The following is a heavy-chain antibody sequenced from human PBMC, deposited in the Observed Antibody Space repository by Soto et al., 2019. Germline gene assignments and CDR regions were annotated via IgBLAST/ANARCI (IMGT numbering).Heavy chain of an antibody. J-gene: IGHJ5*02. V-gene: IGHV1-18*04. D-gene: IGHD1-7*01. CDR3: AAGGSYNWNYGWPNWFDP. CDR2: ISAYNGNT. CDR1: GYTFTSYG. Sequence: QVQLVQSGAEVKKTGASVKVSCKASGYTFTSYGISWVRQAPGQGLEWMGWISAYNGNTNYAQKLQGRVTMTTDTSTSTAYMELRSLRSDDTAVYYCAAGGSYNWNYGWPNWFDPWGQGTLVTVSS.